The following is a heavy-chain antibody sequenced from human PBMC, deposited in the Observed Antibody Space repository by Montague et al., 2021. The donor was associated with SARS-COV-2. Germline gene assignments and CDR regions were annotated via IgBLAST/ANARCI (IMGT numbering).Heavy chain of an antibody. CDR3: ARATSVRGAVSWFDP. D-gene: IGHD3-10*01. CDR1: GGSIRSHF. V-gene: IGHV4-59*11. CDR2: INSNGGT. J-gene: IGHJ5*02. Sequence: SETLSLTCTVSGGSIRSHFCSFIRQPPGKGLEWIGYINSNGGTNXNPSLMSRLTMSVDTSKNQFSLQLRSMTPADTAVYFCARATSVRGAVSWFDPWGQGILVTVSS.